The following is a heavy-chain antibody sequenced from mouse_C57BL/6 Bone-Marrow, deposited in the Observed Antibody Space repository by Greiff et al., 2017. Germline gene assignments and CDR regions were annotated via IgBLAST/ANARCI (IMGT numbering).Heavy chain of an antibody. CDR1: GFNIKDDY. CDR3: HYYDYEAWFGY. D-gene: IGHD2-4*01. J-gene: IGHJ3*01. CDR2: IDPENGDT. V-gene: IGHV14-4*01. Sequence: VQLQQSGAELVRPGASVKLSCTASGFNIKDDYMHWVKQRPEQGLEWIGWIDPENGDTEYASKFQGKATITADTSSNTAYLQLSSLTSENAVVYYCHYYDYEAWFGYGGQGTLVLVTA.